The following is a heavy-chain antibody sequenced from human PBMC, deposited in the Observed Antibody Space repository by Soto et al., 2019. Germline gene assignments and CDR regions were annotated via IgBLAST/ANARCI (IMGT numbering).Heavy chain of an antibody. CDR3: ARDDYGDSFFDY. Sequence: GGPLDLSFERLEFTSRTIAMNWARQAPEKGLEWVVVIWSDGSNKYYADSVKGRFTISRDNSKNTLYLQMNSLRAEDTAVYYCARDDYGDSFFDYWGQGTLVTVSS. D-gene: IGHD4-17*01. J-gene: IGHJ4*02. V-gene: IGHV3-33*01. CDR1: EFTSRTIA. CDR2: IWSDGSNK.